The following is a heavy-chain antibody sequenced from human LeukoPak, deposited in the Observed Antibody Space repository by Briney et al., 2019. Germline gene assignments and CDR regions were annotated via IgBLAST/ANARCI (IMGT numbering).Heavy chain of an antibody. CDR1: GYSISSGYS. D-gene: IGHD6-19*01. V-gene: IGHV4-38-2*02. J-gene: IGHJ3*02. CDR2: IYHSGST. Sequence: SETLSLTCTVSGYSISSGYSWGWIRQPPGKGLEWIGSIYHSGSTYYNPSLKSRVTISVDTSKNQFSLKLSSVTAADTAVYYCDALGIAVADDAFDIWGQGTMVTVSS. CDR3: DALGIAVADDAFDI.